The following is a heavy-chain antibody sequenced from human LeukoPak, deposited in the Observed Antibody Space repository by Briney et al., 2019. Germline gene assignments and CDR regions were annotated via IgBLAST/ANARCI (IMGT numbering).Heavy chain of an antibody. CDR2: IYYSGRT. J-gene: IGHJ4*02. D-gene: IGHD6-19*01. CDR1: GGSISSYY. CDR3: ARHVEQWLTPFDY. V-gene: IGHV4-59*08. Sequence: PSETLSLTCTVSGGSISSYYWSWIRQSPGKGLEWIGYIYYSGRTNYNPSLKSRDTISVDTSKNQFSLKLSSVTAADTAVYYCARHVEQWLTPFDYWGQGTLVTVSS.